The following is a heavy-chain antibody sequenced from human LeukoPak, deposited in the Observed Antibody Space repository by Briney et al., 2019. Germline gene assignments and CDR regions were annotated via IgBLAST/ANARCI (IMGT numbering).Heavy chain of an antibody. J-gene: IGHJ6*03. CDR2: IKQDGSEQ. Sequence: PGGSLRLSCAASGFTFSRYWMSWVRQAPGKGLEWVANIKQDGSEQYYVDSVKGRFTISRDNAGNSLYLQMNSLRGEDTAVFYCARGAFDSSGYYYYYYYMDVWGKGATVTVSS. CDR1: GFTFSRYW. CDR3: ARGAFDSSGYYYYYYYMDV. D-gene: IGHD3-22*01. V-gene: IGHV3-7*01.